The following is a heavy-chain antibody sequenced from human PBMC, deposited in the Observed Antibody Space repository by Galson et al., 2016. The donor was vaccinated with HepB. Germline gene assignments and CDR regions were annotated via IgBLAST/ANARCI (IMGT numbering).Heavy chain of an antibody. CDR3: ARIARGSSYTLGYFDL. V-gene: IGHV3-13*04. CDR1: GFTFRSYD. Sequence: SLRLSCAASGFTFRSYDMSWVRQSTGKGLEWVAAIGTLHDSFFPDSVQGRFSISRENVKNSLYLQLNRFRAGDTAVYYCARIARGSSYTLGYFDLWGRGTLVTVSS. CDR2: IGTLHDS. J-gene: IGHJ2*01. D-gene: IGHD6-13*01.